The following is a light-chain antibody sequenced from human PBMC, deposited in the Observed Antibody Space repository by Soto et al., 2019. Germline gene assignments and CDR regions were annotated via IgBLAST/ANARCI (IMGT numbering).Light chain of an antibody. CDR1: QGINDN. V-gene: IGKV1-17*03. CDR3: LQHNTFPWT. J-gene: IGKJ1*01. CDR2: GAF. Sequence: DIQMTQSPSAMSASVVDRVTITFRASQGINDNLAWFQQKPGQVPKRLIYGAFSLQRGVPSRFSGSGSGTEFTLTISSLQPEDFATYYCLQHNTFPWTFGQGTRWIS.